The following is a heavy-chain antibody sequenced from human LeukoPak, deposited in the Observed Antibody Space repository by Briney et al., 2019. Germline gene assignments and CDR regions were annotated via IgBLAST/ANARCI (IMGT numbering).Heavy chain of an antibody. D-gene: IGHD3-16*01. CDR1: GFTFSGYP. Sequence: GGSLRLSCAASGFTFSGYPIHWVRQAPGKGLEWVAVISYDGSNKYYADSVKGRFTISRDNSKNTLYLQMNSLRAEDTAVYYCARDVRSLDYWGQGTLVTVSS. CDR2: ISYDGSNK. J-gene: IGHJ4*02. CDR3: ARDVRSLDY. V-gene: IGHV3-30-3*01.